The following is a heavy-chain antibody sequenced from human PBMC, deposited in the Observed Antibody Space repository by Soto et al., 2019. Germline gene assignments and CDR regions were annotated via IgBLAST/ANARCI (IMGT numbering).Heavy chain of an antibody. J-gene: IGHJ6*02. Sequence: PGGSLRLSCTASGFTFNTFTMNWVRQAPGKGLEWVSSISSSSSYIYYADSVKGRFTISRDNAKNSLYLQMNSLRAEDTAVYYCARDSSSSLYYYYGMDVRGQGTTVTVSS. CDR2: ISSSSSYI. V-gene: IGHV3-21*01. CDR1: GFTFNTFT. D-gene: IGHD6-6*01. CDR3: ARDSSSSLYYYYGMDV.